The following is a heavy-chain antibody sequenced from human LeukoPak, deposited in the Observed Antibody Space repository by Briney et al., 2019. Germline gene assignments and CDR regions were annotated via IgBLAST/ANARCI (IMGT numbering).Heavy chain of an antibody. J-gene: IGHJ3*02. V-gene: IGHV1-24*01. CDR2: FDPEDGET. CDR1: GYTLTELS. D-gene: IGHD6-13*01. Sequence: ASVKVSCKVSGYTLTELSMHWVRQAPGKGLEWMGGFDPEDGETIYAPKFQGRVTMTEDTSTGTAYMELSSLRSEDTAVYYCATVPGYSSSWYDDAFDIWGQGTMVTVSS. CDR3: ATVPGYSSSWYDDAFDI.